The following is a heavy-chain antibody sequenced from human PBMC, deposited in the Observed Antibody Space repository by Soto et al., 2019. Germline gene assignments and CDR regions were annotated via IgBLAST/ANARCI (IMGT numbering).Heavy chain of an antibody. CDR1: GDSISTNHW. CDR3: ASSGGGEDY. CDR2: VYHSGST. J-gene: IGHJ4*02. V-gene: IGHV4-4*02. Sequence: TSETLSLTCAVSGDSISTNHWWSWVRQPPGKGLEWIGEVYHSGSTNYSPSLKSRVTISVDMSKNQFSLTLTSVTAADTAVYYCASSGGGEDYWGQGTLVTVSS. D-gene: IGHD3-16*01.